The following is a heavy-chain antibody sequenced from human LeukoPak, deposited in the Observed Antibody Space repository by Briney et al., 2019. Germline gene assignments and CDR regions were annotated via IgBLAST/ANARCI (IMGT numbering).Heavy chain of an antibody. Sequence: ASVKVSCKASGYTFTGYYMHWVRQAPGQGLEWMGWINPNSGGTNYAQKFQGWVTMTRDTSISTAYMELSRLRSDDTAVYYCARDLDYYDSSGYSNFDYWGQGTLVTVSS. J-gene: IGHJ4*02. V-gene: IGHV1-2*04. CDR1: GYTFTGYY. CDR2: INPNSGGT. D-gene: IGHD3-22*01. CDR3: ARDLDYYDSSGYSNFDY.